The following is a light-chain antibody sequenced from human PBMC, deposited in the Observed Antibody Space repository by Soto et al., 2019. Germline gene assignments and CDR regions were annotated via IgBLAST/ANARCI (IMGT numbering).Light chain of an antibody. CDR2: DAS. J-gene: IGKJ4*01. Sequence: EIVLTQSPGTLSLSPGERATLSCRTSQNINNDYLAWYQQKGGQAPRLVIHDASSRATGIPDRFSGSGSGTDFTLTISSLEPEDFAVYYCQQYGTSPITFGGGTKVDIK. CDR1: QNINNDY. CDR3: QQYGTSPIT. V-gene: IGKV3-20*01.